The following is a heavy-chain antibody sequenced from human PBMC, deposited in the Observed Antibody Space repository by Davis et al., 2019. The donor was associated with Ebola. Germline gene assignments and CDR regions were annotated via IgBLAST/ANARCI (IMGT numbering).Heavy chain of an antibody. J-gene: IGHJ6*02. V-gene: IGHV3-21*04. Sequence: GESLKISCAASGFTFSSYSMNWVRQAPGKGLEWVSSISSSSSYIYYADSVKGRFTISRDNSKNTLYLQMNSLRAEDTAVYYCAKDLADIVVVPAAADYGMDVWGQGTTVTVSS. CDR3: AKDLADIVVVPAAADYGMDV. CDR1: GFTFSSYS. CDR2: ISSSSSYI. D-gene: IGHD2-2*01.